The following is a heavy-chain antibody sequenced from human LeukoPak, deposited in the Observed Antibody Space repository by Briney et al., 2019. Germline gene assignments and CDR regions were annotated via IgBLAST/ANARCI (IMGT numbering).Heavy chain of an antibody. CDR3: ANVDGNNQWGWFDY. J-gene: IGHJ4*02. V-gene: IGHV3-33*03. CDR1: GFTFSAYG. Sequence: PGGSLRLSCAASGFTFSAYGMHWVRQAPDRGLEWVAVIWNDGGKRYYADSVKSRFTISRDKSNNMLYLQMNSLRAEDTAVYYCANVDGNNQWGWFDYWGQGTLVTVSS. D-gene: IGHD5-24*01. CDR2: IWNDGGKR.